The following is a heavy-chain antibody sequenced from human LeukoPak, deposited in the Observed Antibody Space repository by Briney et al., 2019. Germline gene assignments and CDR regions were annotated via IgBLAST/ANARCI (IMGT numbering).Heavy chain of an antibody. D-gene: IGHD6-19*01. CDR3: ARDEYSSGPGN. V-gene: IGHV1-69*04. J-gene: IGHJ4*02. CDR1: GGTFSSYA. CDR2: IIPILGIA. Sequence: ASVKVSCKASGGTFSSYAISWVRQAPGQGLEWMGRIIPILGIANYAQKFQGRVTITADKSTNTAYMELSSLRSEDTAVYYCARDEYSSGPGNWGQGTLVTVSS.